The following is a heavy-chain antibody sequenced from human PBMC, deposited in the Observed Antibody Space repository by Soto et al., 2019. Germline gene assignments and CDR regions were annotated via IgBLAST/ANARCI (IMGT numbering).Heavy chain of an antibody. CDR2: IYYSGSA. CDR3: ASSSGWFGGQPLRLGWFDP. CDR1: GGSVSSGSYF. J-gene: IGHJ5*02. Sequence: PSETLSLTCTDSGGSVSSGSYFWSWIRHPPGKGLEWIGYIYYSGSANYNPSLKSRVTRSVDTSKNQFSLKLSSVTAADTAVYYCASSSGWFGGQPLRLGWFDPWGQGTLVTVSS. D-gene: IGHD6-19*01. V-gene: IGHV4-61*01.